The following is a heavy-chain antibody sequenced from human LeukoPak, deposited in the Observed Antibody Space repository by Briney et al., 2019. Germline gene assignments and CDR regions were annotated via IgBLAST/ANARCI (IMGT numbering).Heavy chain of an antibody. J-gene: IGHJ4*02. CDR3: ARRARYGGLGY. Sequence: SQTLSLTCTVSGGSISSGSYYWSWIRQPAGKGLEWIGRIYTSGSTNYNPSLKSRVTISVDTSKNQFSLKLNSVTPADTAVYYCARRARYGGLGYWGQGTLLTVSS. CDR1: GGSISSGSYY. CDR2: IYTSGST. D-gene: IGHD1-26*01. V-gene: IGHV4-61*02.